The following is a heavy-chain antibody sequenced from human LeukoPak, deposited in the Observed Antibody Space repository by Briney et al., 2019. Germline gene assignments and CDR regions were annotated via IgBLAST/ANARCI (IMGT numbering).Heavy chain of an antibody. Sequence: SETLSLTCTVSGGSISSYYWSWIRQPPGKGLEWIGSIYYSGSTNYNPSLKSRVTLSVDTSKNQFSLKLSSVTAAGTAVYYCARWGEASALRVHAFDIWGQGTMVTVSS. CDR1: GGSISSYY. CDR2: IYYSGST. D-gene: IGHD3-10*01. J-gene: IGHJ3*02. CDR3: ARWGEASALRVHAFDI. V-gene: IGHV4-59*01.